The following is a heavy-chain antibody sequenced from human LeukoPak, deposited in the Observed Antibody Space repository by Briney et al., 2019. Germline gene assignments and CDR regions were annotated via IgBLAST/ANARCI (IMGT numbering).Heavy chain of an antibody. J-gene: IGHJ4*02. Sequence: SETLSLTCTVSGGSISSHFWSWIRQPPGKGLEWIGNIYYSGSSNDNPSLKSRVTISVDTSKNQFSLKLSSVTAADTAVYDCARGARHSDYWGQGTLVTVSS. CDR2: IYYSGSS. D-gene: IGHD3-3*02. CDR3: ARGARHSDY. V-gene: IGHV4-59*11. CDR1: GGSISSHF.